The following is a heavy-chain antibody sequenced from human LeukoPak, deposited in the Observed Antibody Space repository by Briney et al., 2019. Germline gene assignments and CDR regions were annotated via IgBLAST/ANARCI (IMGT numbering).Heavy chain of an antibody. CDR1: GFTFSSYS. CDR2: ISSSSTYI. CDR3: ASPDCGSTRCYGFDY. Sequence: GGSLRLSCAASGFTFSSYSMSWVRQAPGQGLEGVSSISSSSTYIYYADSVKGRFTISRDDDMNSLYLQMSSMRAEDTAVYYCASPDCGSTRCYGFDYWGQGTLVTVSS. V-gene: IGHV3-21*01. J-gene: IGHJ4*02. D-gene: IGHD2-2*01.